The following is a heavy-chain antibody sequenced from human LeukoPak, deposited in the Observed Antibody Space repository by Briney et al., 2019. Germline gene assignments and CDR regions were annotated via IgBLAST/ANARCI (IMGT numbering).Heavy chain of an antibody. CDR1: GYTFTSYY. CDR3: AREESGEYFDY. D-gene: IGHD3-10*01. J-gene: IGHJ4*02. V-gene: IGHV1-46*01. Sequence: ASVKVSYKASGYTFTSYYMHWVRQAPGQGLEWMGIINPSGGSTSYAQKFQGRVTMTRDTSTSTVYMELSSLRSEDTAVYYCAREESGEYFDYWGQGTLVTVSS. CDR2: INPSGGST.